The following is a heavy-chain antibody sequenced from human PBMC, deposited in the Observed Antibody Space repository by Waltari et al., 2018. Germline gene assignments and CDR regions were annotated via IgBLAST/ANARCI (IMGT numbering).Heavy chain of an antibody. D-gene: IGHD2-2*01. V-gene: IGHV4-39*07. CDR1: GGSISSSSYY. CDR2: IYYSGST. CDR3: ARMVRGYCSSTSCHTDH. J-gene: IGHJ4*02. Sequence: QLQLQESGPGLVKPSETLSLTCTVSGGSISSSSYYWGWVRQPPGKGLEWIGSIYYSGSTYYNPSLKSRVTISVDTCKNQFSLRVSSVTAADTAVFYCARMVRGYCSSTSCHTDHWGQGTLVTVSS.